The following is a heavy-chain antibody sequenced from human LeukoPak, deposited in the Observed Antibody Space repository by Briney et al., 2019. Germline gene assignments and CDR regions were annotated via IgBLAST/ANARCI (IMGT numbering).Heavy chain of an antibody. J-gene: IGHJ4*02. CDR3: ASSGDCSSTSCLFDY. CDR1: GGSFSGYY. CDR2: INHSGST. V-gene: IGHV4-34*01. D-gene: IGHD2-2*01. Sequence: SETLSLTCAVYGGSFSGYYWSWIRQPPGKGLEWIGEINHSGSTNYNPSLKSRVTISVDTSKNQFSLKLSSVTAADTAVYYCASSGDCSSTSCLFDYWGQGTLVTVSS.